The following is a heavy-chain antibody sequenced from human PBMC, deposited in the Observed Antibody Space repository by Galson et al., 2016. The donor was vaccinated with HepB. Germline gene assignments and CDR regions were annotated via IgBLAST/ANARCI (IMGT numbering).Heavy chain of an antibody. D-gene: IGHD3-22*01. CDR3: ARALRGYYDSSGYLNSVGYWFDP. Sequence: SVKVSCKASGYTFTSYGISWVRQAPGQGLEWMGWISAYNHNTHYAQNLQDRVTLTTDTSTSTAYMELGSLRSDDTAVYYCARALRGYYDSSGYLNSVGYWFDPWGQGTLVTVSS. CDR1: GYTFTSYG. CDR2: ISAYNHNT. V-gene: IGHV1-18*01. J-gene: IGHJ5*02.